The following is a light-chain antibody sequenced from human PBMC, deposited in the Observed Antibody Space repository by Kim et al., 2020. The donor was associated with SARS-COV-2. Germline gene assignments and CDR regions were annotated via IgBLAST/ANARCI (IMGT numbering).Light chain of an antibody. V-gene: IGLV3-25*03. Sequence: PGQTARITCSGDALPRQYAYWFQQKPGQAPVVVIYEDTERPSGIPERFSGSTSGTTVTLTISGVQAEDEADYYCQSADSTDTFWVFGGGTKLTVL. CDR1: ALPRQY. J-gene: IGLJ3*02. CDR2: EDT. CDR3: QSADSTDTFWV.